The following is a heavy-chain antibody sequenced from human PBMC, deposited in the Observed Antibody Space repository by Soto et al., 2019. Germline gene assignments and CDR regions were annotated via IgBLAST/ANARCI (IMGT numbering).Heavy chain of an antibody. CDR2: INHSGST. Sequence: QVQLQQWGAGLSKPSETLSLTCAVYGGSFSGYYWSWIRQPPGKGLEWIGEINHSGSTNYNPSLKSRVTISVDTSKNQFSLKLSSVTAADTAVYYCARTDYGSGSSPDAFDIWGQGTMVTVSS. CDR1: GGSFSGYY. D-gene: IGHD3-10*01. V-gene: IGHV4-34*01. CDR3: ARTDYGSGSSPDAFDI. J-gene: IGHJ3*02.